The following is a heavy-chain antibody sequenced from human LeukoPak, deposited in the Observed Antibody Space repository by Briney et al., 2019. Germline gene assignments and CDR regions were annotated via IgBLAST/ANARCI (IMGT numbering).Heavy chain of an antibody. CDR3: ARDRGYYYDSSGPFDI. CDR1: GGSISGYY. V-gene: IGHV4-59*01. CDR2: FYYSGST. Sequence: SETLSLTCTVSGGSISGYYWSWIRQPPGKGLEWIGYFYYSGSTNYNPSLKSRVTISVDTSKNQFSLKPSSVTAADTAVYYCARDRGYYYDSSGPFDIWGQGTMVTVSS. D-gene: IGHD3-22*01. J-gene: IGHJ3*02.